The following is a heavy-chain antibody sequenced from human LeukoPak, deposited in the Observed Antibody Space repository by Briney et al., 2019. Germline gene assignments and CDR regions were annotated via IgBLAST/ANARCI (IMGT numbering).Heavy chain of an antibody. CDR3: ARSEGYILYKFDR. D-gene: IGHD5-18*01. V-gene: IGHV1-2*02. Sequence: GASVTVSCKASGYTFTRYYIHWVRQAPGQGLEWMGWIYPYSGDTNYAQNFQGRVTMTRDTSISTAYMEMSGLTYDDTAVYYCARSEGYILYKFDRLGQGTLVTVSP. J-gene: IGHJ5*02. CDR1: GYTFTRYY. CDR2: IYPYSGDT.